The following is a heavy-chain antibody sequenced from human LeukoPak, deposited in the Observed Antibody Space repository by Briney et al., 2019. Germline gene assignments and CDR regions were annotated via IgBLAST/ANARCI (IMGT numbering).Heavy chain of an antibody. Sequence: PGGTLRLSCAASGFTFSSYGMSWVRQAPGKGLEWVSSLSGLGYVTYYADSVKGRFTISRDNSNNTLYLQMNSLRAEDTAVYYCAKDVYYDSLTGSYRANYFDLWGQGTLVIVSS. CDR3: AKDVYYDSLTGSYRANYFDL. V-gene: IGHV3-23*01. D-gene: IGHD3-9*01. CDR1: GFTFSSYG. J-gene: IGHJ4*02. CDR2: LSGLGYVT.